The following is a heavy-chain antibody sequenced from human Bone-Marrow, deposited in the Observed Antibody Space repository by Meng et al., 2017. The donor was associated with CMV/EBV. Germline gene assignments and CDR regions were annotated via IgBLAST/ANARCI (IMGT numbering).Heavy chain of an antibody. J-gene: IGHJ4*02. D-gene: IGHD4-11*01. CDR1: GGSVSFGDYY. V-gene: IGHV4-61*08. CDR3: ARLDYRWGYFFDS. Sequence: SETLSLTCSVAGGSVSFGDYYWNWIRQPPGKGLEWIGYIYYSGSTKYNPSPKSRVTMSMDTSKNQFSLRLSSVTTADTAVYYCARLDYRWGYFFDSWGQGTLVTFSS. CDR2: IYYSGST.